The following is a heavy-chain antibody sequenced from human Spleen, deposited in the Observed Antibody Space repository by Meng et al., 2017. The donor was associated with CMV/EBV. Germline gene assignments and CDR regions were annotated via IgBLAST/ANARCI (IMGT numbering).Heavy chain of an antibody. J-gene: IGHJ4*02. CDR1: GFTFSTYG. CDR2: ISGSGDRA. Sequence: GESLKISCAGSGFTFSTYGMSWVRQAPGKGLEWVSTISGSGDRAYHADSVKGRFTISRDNSKNTLYLQMNSLRVEDTAVYYCAKCGWNYYFDYWGQGTLVTVSS. D-gene: IGHD1-7*01. V-gene: IGHV3-23*01. CDR3: AKCGWNYYFDY.